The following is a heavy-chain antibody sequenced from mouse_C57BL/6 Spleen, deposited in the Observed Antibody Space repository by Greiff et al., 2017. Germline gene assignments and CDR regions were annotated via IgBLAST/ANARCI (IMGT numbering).Heavy chain of an antibody. V-gene: IGHV7-3*01. CDR2: IRNKANGYTT. Sequence: EVQVVESGGGLVQPGGSLRLSCAASGFTFTDYYMSWVRPPPGKALEWLGFIRNKANGYTTEYRAYVQGRFTISRDNSQSILYLQMNALRAEDSATYYCATVVAPYWYFDVWGTGTTVTVSS. D-gene: IGHD1-1*01. CDR3: ATVVAPYWYFDV. J-gene: IGHJ1*03. CDR1: GFTFTDYY.